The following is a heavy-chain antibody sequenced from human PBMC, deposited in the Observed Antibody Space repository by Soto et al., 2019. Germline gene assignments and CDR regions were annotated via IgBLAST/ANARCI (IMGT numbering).Heavy chain of an antibody. CDR2: INSDGSST. CDR3: ARERTYYDFWSGLLGTFYFDY. CDR1: GFTFSSYW. Sequence: GGSLRLSCAASGFTFSSYWMHWVRQAPGKGLVWVSRINSDGSSTSYADSVKGRFTISRDNAKNTLYLQMNSLRAEDTAVYYCARERTYYDFWSGLLGTFYFDYWGQGTLVTVSS. V-gene: IGHV3-74*01. D-gene: IGHD3-3*01. J-gene: IGHJ4*02.